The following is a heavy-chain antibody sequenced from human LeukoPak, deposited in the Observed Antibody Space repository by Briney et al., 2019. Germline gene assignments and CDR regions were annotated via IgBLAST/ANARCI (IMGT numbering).Heavy chain of an antibody. Sequence: AGRSLRLSCAASGYTFSSYGMHWVRQAPGKGLEWVAVIWYDGSNKYYADSVKGRFTISRDNSKNTLYLQMNSLRAEDTAVYYCARGGYDFQYYFDYWGQGTLVTVSS. D-gene: IGHD5-12*01. CDR1: GYTFSSYG. CDR3: ARGGYDFQYYFDY. CDR2: IWYDGSNK. J-gene: IGHJ4*02. V-gene: IGHV3-33*01.